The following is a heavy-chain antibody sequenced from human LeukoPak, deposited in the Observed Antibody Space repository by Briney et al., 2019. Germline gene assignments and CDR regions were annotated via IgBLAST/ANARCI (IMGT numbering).Heavy chain of an antibody. V-gene: IGHV3-49*04. Sequence: GGSLRLSCATSGFTFGDYALTWVRQAPGQGLEWVGFIRGTTYGGTTEYAASVKGRFTISRDDSKTIAYLHMDGLKSEDTAIYYCARGGTGDLDYWGRGILVTVSS. D-gene: IGHD7-27*01. J-gene: IGHJ4*02. CDR3: ARGGTGDLDY. CDR2: IRGTTYGGTT. CDR1: GFTFGDYA.